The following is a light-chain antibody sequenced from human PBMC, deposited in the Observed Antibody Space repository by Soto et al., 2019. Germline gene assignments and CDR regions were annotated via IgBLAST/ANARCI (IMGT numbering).Light chain of an antibody. CDR1: NSRSET. J-gene: IGLJ2*01. CDR3: QVWDSSAYHMI. V-gene: IGLV3-21*02. Sequence: SYELTQAPSVSVAPGQTATITCGGNNSRSETVHWYQQKTGQAPVLVAYDDSGRPSGVPDRFSGSNSGSAATLTISRVEAGDEANYYCQVWDSSAYHMIFGGGTKVTVL. CDR2: DDS.